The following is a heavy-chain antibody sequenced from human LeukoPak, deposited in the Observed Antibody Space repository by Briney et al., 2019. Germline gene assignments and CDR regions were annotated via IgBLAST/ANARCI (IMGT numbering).Heavy chain of an antibody. CDR3: ARDGKIDSSGYYYYYYYMDV. Sequence: ASVKVSRKASGYACSNYDITWVRQAPGQGLGWVGWISGYNGNTNYAQKVQGRVTMTTDTFTSTAYMELRSLRSDDTAVYYCARDGKIDSSGYYYYYYYMDVWGKGTTVTVSS. D-gene: IGHD3-22*01. J-gene: IGHJ6*03. CDR1: GYACSNYD. V-gene: IGHV1-18*01. CDR2: ISGYNGNT.